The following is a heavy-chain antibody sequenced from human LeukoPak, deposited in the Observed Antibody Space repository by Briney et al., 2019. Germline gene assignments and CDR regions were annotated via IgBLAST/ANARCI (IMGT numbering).Heavy chain of an antibody. CDR3: ASPHSYYDSSGYDY. J-gene: IGHJ4*02. CDR2: TKPKSGGK. V-gene: IGHV1-2*02. Sequence: ASVKVSYKASGYTFTGYYLHWVRQAPAQWLQWMGWTKPKSGGKNYAQKFQGRVTMTRDTSISTAYMELSRLRSDDTAVYYCASPHSYYDSSGYDYWGQGTLVTVSS. D-gene: IGHD3-22*01. CDR1: GYTFTGYY.